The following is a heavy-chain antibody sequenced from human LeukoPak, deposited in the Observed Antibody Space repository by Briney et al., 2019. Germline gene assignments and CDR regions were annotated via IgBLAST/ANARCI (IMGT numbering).Heavy chain of an antibody. D-gene: IGHD6-13*01. Sequence: GGSLRLSCAASGFTFSSYAMSWVRQAPGKGLEWVSAIGGSGGSTYYADSVKGRFTISRDNSKNSLYLQMNSLRAEDTAVYYCARAYSSSWSDSLEYYFDYWGQGTLVTVSS. CDR2: IGGSGGST. V-gene: IGHV3-23*01. CDR1: GFTFSSYA. J-gene: IGHJ4*02. CDR3: ARAYSSSWSDSLEYYFDY.